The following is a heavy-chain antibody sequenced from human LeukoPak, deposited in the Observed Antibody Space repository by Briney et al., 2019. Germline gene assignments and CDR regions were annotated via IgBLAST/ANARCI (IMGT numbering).Heavy chain of an antibody. CDR1: GFTFSSYS. CDR3: AKDLRSRIAAAGAPDY. Sequence: GGSLRLSCAASGFTFSSYSMHWVRQTPGKGLECVAFIRYDGGNQYYTDSVKGRFTISRDNSKNTIYLQMNSLRAEDTAVYYCAKDLRSRIAAAGAPDYWGQGTLVTVSS. V-gene: IGHV3-30*02. J-gene: IGHJ4*02. CDR2: IRYDGGNQ. D-gene: IGHD6-13*01.